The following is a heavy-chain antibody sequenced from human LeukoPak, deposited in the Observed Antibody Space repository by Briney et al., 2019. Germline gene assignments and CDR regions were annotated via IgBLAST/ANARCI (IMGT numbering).Heavy chain of an antibody. D-gene: IGHD3-10*01. V-gene: IGHV1-18*04. Sequence: ASVTVSCTASGYTFTSYGISWVRQAPGQGLEWMGWISAYNGNTNYSQKLQGRVTMTTDTSTSTAYMELRSLRSDDTAVYYCARARLGDGYFDYWGQGTLVTVSS. CDR3: ARARLGDGYFDY. CDR1: GYTFTSYG. CDR2: ISAYNGNT. J-gene: IGHJ4*02.